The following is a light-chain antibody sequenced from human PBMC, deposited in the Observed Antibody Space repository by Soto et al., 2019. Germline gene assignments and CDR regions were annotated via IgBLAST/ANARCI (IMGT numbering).Light chain of an antibody. V-gene: IGKV3-20*01. CDR3: QQYGSSGT. J-gene: IGKJ1*01. CDR1: QSVSSN. CDR2: GAS. Sequence: EIVMTQSPATLSVSLGERATLSCRASQSVSSNLAWYQLNPGQAPRLLIYGASNRATGIPDRFSGSGSGTDFTLTISRLEPDDFAVYYCQQYGSSGTFGQGTKVDIK.